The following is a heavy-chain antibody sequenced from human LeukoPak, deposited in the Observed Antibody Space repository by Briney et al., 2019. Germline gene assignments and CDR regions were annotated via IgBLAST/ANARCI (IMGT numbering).Heavy chain of an antibody. CDR1: GYTFTGYY. V-gene: IGHV1-18*04. CDR3: ARVVSGSGYSIY. J-gene: IGHJ4*02. CDR2: ISGYNGNT. D-gene: IGHD3-3*01. Sequence: GASVKVSCKASGYTFTGYYMHWVRQAPGQGLEWMGWISGYNGNTNYAQKFQGRVTMTTDTSTSTAYMELRSLRSDDTAVYYCARVVSGSGYSIYWGQGTLVTV.